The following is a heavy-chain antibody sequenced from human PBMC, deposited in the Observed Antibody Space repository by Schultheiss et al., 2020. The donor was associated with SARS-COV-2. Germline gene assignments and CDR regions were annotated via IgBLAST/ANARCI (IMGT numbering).Heavy chain of an antibody. D-gene: IGHD3-3*01. CDR3: AREGMTRFLFDY. CDR2: ISYDGSNK. J-gene: IGHJ4*02. V-gene: IGHV3-30*05. Sequence: GGSLRLSCAASGFTFSSYSMNWVRQAPGKGLEWVAVISYDGSNKYYADSVKGRFTISRDNSKNTLYLQMNSLRAEDTAVYYCAREGMTRFLFDYWGQGTLVTVSS. CDR1: GFTFSSYS.